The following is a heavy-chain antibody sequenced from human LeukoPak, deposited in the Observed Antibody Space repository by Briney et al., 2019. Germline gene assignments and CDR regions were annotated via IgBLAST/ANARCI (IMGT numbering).Heavy chain of an antibody. CDR1: GYSISNGYY. D-gene: IGHD3-3*01. Sequence: SETLSLTCTVSGYSISNGYYWGWMRQPPGKGLEWIGSIYHSGRTHYNPSFKSRVIISVDTSKNYFSLELSSVTAADTAMYYCARDETYSDVWSGSAGGGKGNYLDYWGQGILVTVSS. CDR2: IYHSGRT. CDR3: ARDETYSDVWSGSAGGGKGNYLDY. V-gene: IGHV4-38-2*02. J-gene: IGHJ4*02.